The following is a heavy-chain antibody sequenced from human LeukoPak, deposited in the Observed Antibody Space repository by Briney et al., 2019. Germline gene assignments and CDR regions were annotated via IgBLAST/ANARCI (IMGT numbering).Heavy chain of an antibody. CDR1: GGTFSSYA. Sequence: GASVKVSCKASGGTFSSYAISWVRQAPGQGLEWMGRIIPILGIANYAQKFQGRVTITADKSTSTAYMELSSLRSEDTAVYYCARRGEVVHRMGGGGVDYWGQGTLVTVS. CDR2: IIPILGIA. D-gene: IGHD3-16*01. V-gene: IGHV1-69*04. J-gene: IGHJ4*02. CDR3: ARRGEVVHRMGGGGVDY.